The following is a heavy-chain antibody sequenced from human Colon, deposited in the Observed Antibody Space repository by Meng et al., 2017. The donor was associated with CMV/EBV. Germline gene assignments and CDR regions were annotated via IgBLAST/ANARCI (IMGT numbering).Heavy chain of an antibody. V-gene: IGHV4-39*07. CDR1: GGFISGSSYY. CDR3: ARTVQWLAPFYYYMDV. J-gene: IGHJ6*03. CDR2: MYYSGNT. Sequence: QLQELGPGWVKASGTRSPPCTFSGGFISGSSYYWGWIRQPPGKGLEWIGSMYYSGNTHYKSSLKSRVTISVDTSKNQFSLRLNSVTAADTAVYYCARTVQWLAPFYYYMDVWGKGTLVTVSS. D-gene: IGHD3-22*01.